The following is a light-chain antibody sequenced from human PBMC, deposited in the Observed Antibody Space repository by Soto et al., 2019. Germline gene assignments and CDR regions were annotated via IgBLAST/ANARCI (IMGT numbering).Light chain of an antibody. CDR1: QSVSSSY. CDR3: QQYGSSQS. V-gene: IGKV3-20*01. CDR2: GAS. Sequence: EIVLTQSPGTLSLSPGERATLSCRARQSVSSSYLAWYQQKPGQAPRLLIYGASSRATGIPDRFSGSGSGTDFTLTIGRLEPEDFAVYYCQQYGSSQSFGQGTKVEIK. J-gene: IGKJ1*01.